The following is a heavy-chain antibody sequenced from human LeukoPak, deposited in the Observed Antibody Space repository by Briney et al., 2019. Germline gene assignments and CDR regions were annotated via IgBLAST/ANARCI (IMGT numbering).Heavy chain of an antibody. V-gene: IGHV3-64*01. CDR3: ARSEAARSPLGY. CDR2: ISSNGGST. J-gene: IGHJ4*02. Sequence: PGGSLRLSCAASGFTFSSYAMHWVRQAPGKGLEYVSAISSNGGSTYYANSVKGRFTISRDNSKNTLYLQMGSLRAEDMAVYYCARSEAARSPLGYWGQGTLVTVSS. CDR1: GFTFSSYA. D-gene: IGHD6-6*01.